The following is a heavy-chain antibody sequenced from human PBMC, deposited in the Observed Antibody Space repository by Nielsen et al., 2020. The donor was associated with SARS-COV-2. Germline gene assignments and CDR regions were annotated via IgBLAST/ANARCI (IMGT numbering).Heavy chain of an antibody. D-gene: IGHD3-3*01. J-gene: IGHJ4*02. CDR2: ISAYNGNT. V-gene: IGHV1-18*01. CDR1: GYTFTSYG. CDR3: ARDLAVHYDFWSGYHCGFDY. Sequence: ASVKVSCKASGYTFTSYGISWVRQAPGQGLEWMGWISAYNGNTNYAQKLQGRVTMTTDTSTSTAYMELRSLRSDDTAVYYCARDLAVHYDFWSGYHCGFDYWGQGTLVTVSS.